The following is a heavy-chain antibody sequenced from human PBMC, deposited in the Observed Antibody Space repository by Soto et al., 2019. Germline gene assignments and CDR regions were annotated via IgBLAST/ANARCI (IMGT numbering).Heavy chain of an antibody. D-gene: IGHD3-3*01. Sequence: QVHLQQWGAGLLKPSETLSLTCAVYGVSFTGYYWGWIRQPPGKGLEWIGEINHSGSTNYNPSVKSRVTISVDTYKKQFSLKLSSVTAAETAVYYCATSYYNFWSGYYLAYFDYWGQGTLVTVSS. CDR1: GVSFTGYY. V-gene: IGHV4-34*01. J-gene: IGHJ4*02. CDR2: INHSGST. CDR3: ATSYYNFWSGYYLAYFDY.